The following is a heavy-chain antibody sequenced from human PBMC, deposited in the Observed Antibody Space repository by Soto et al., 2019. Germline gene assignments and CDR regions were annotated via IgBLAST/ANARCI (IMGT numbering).Heavy chain of an antibody. CDR3: AHFNGYEEFEY. CDR2: IYWNDDK. CDR1: GFSLSTSGVG. V-gene: IGHV2-5*01. D-gene: IGHD5-12*01. J-gene: IGHJ4*02. Sequence: SGPTLVNPTQTLTLTCTFSGFSLSTSGVGVGWIRQPLGKALEWLAVIYWNDDKRYSPSLKSRLTITKGTSDNQVVLTMTNVDPVDTASYYCAHFNGYEEFEYWGQGTLVTVSS.